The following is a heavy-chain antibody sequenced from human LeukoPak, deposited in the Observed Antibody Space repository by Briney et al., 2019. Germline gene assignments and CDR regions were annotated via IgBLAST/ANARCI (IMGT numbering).Heavy chain of an antibody. Sequence: GRSLRPSCAASGFTFSSYGMHWVRQAPGKGLEWVAVIWYDGSNKYYADSVKGRFTISRDNSKNTLYLQMNSLRAEDTAVYYCARDGGGVRYFDWENAPNYFDYWGQGTLVTDSS. CDR2: IWYDGSNK. CDR1: GFTFSSYG. CDR3: ARDGGGVRYFDWENAPNYFDY. V-gene: IGHV3-33*01. D-gene: IGHD3-9*01. J-gene: IGHJ4*02.